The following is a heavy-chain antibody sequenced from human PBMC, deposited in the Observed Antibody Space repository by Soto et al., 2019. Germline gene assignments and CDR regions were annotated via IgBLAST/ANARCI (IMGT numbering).Heavy chain of an antibody. J-gene: IGHJ6*02. CDR1: GYTFTGYY. CDR2: INPNSGNT. Sequence: ASVKVSCKASGYTFTGYYMHWVRQAPGQGLEWMGWINPNSGNTSYAQKFQGRVTMTRDTSITTAYMELSRLRSDDTAVYYCARGHCSSTSCYGSDYYYGLDVWGQGTTVTVSS. CDR3: ARGHCSSTSCYGSDYYYGLDV. D-gene: IGHD2-2*01. V-gene: IGHV1-2*02.